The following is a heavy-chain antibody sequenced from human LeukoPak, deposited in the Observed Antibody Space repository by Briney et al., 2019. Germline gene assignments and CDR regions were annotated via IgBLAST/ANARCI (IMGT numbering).Heavy chain of an antibody. CDR1: DDSITMYY. CDR2: VDHTGST. Sequence: NPSETLSLTCTVSDDSITMYYWTWIRQPPGKGLEWIGYVDHTGSTQFNPSLNGRVSISRDTSNNFFSLRLRSVTAADTAVYFCARGRVSSSTWYSTYYYFFYMDFWGKGTTVTVSS. CDR3: ARGRVSSSTWYSTYYYFFYMDF. V-gene: IGHV4-59*01. J-gene: IGHJ6*03. D-gene: IGHD4-11*01.